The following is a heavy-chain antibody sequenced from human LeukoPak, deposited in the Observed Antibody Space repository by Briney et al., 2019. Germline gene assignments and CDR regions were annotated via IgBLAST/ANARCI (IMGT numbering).Heavy chain of an antibody. CDR1: GFTFDDYA. D-gene: IGHD6-19*01. CDR2: ISWDGGST. CDR3: AKDNRSKQWLGEYYYYYMDV. J-gene: IGHJ6*03. Sequence: PGGSLRLSCAASGFTFDDYAMHWVRQAPGKGLEWVSLISWDGGSTYYADSVKGRFTISRDNSKNSLYLQMNSLRAEDTALYYCAKDNRSKQWLGEYYYYYMDVWGKGTTVTVSS. V-gene: IGHV3-43D*03.